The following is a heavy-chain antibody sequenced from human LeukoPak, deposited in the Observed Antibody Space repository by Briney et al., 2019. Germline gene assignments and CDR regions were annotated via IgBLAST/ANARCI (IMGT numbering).Heavy chain of an antibody. J-gene: IGHJ5*02. CDR3: ANDIFGSGWYRFDP. D-gene: IGHD6-19*01. CDR1: GFTFSSYA. Sequence: PGGSLRLSCAASGFTFSSYAMSWVRQAPGKGLEWVSAISGSGGSTYYADSVKGRFTISRDNSKNTLYLQMNSLRAEDTAVYYCANDIFGSGWYRFDPWGQGTLVTVSS. CDR2: ISGSGGST. V-gene: IGHV3-23*01.